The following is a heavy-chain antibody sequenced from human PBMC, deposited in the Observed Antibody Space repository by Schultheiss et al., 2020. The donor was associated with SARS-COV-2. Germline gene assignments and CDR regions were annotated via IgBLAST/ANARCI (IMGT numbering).Heavy chain of an antibody. CDR3: ARPSDNSGYDV. J-gene: IGHJ6*02. Sequence: GGSLRLSCAASGFTFSNYALHWARQAPGKGLEWVAVISYDGSNKYYADSVKGRFTISRDNSKNTLYLQMNSLRAEDTAVYYCARPSDNSGYDVWGRGTTVTVAS. CDR1: GFTFSNYA. CDR2: ISYDGSNK. D-gene: IGHD3-22*01. V-gene: IGHV3-30*01.